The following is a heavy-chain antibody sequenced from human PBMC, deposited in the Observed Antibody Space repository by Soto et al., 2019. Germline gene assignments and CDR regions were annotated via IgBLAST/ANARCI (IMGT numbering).Heavy chain of an antibody. CDR3: ARVSLISSSFDC. Sequence: GGSLRLSCAAFGFTFNSFAMNWVLQAPGKGLEWVSAIDNSGSVTFYADSVKGRFTISRDNSKSTLFLQMNSLRAEDTAVYYCARVSLISSSFDCWGQGTLVTVSS. CDR1: GFTFNSFA. D-gene: IGHD6-6*01. CDR2: IDNSGSVT. J-gene: IGHJ4*02. V-gene: IGHV3-23*05.